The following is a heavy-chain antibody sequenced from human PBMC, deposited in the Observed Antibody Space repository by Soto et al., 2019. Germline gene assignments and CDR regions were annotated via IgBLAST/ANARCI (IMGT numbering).Heavy chain of an antibody. CDR1: GGSISGYY. V-gene: IGHV4-59*01. J-gene: IGHJ6*02. Sequence: PSETLSLTCTVSGGSISGYYWSWIRQPPGKGLEWIGNVYYCGGAKYNPSVKRRVSISVDTSKNQFSLNLSSVTAADTAVYYCTRDGDGRMTTNPYYYYGMDVWGPGITVTVSS. CDR3: TRDGDGRMTTNPYYYYGMDV. CDR2: VYYCGGA. D-gene: IGHD2-21*02.